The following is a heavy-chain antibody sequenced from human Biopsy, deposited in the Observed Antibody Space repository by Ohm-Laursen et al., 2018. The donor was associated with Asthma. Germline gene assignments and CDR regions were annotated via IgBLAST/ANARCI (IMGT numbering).Heavy chain of an antibody. D-gene: IGHD2-15*01. CDR1: GGSVSSGSYY. CDR3: ARVPTTLRYFDL. J-gene: IGHJ2*01. CDR2: ISYSGSI. V-gene: IGHV4-61*01. Sequence: GTLSLTCTVSGGSVSSGSYYWSWIRQPPGKGLAWVSYISYSGSIDYNPSLKSRLTISMDTSKNQFSLKLSSVTAADTAVYYCARVPTTLRYFDLWGRGTLVTVSS.